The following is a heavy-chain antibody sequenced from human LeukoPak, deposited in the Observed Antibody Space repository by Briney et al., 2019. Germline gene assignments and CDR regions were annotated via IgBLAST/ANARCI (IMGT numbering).Heavy chain of an antibody. CDR2: IDDSGST. Sequence: PSETLSLTCNVSGGSISTYYWSWIRQPPGKGLEWIGYIDDSGSTNYNPSLKSRVTISIDTSKNHFSLKLSSVTAADTAVYFCARVAGAFGDCIPTWGQGTLVSVSS. J-gene: IGHJ4*02. CDR1: GGSISTYY. D-gene: IGHD2-21*02. CDR3: ARVAGAFGDCIPT. V-gene: IGHV4-59*01.